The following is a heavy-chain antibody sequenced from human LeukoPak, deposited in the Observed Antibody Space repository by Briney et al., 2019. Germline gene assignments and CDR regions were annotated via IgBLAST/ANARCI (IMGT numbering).Heavy chain of an antibody. CDR1: GFTFRSYE. Sequence: GGSLRLSCEASGFTFRSYEMNWVRQAPGWGLEWVSYIRSGGDAIFYADSVKGRFTISRDNAKNLLYLQMNSLRAEDTAVYYCTRDGGSFDYWGQGTLVTVSS. CDR3: TRDGGSFDY. V-gene: IGHV3-48*03. J-gene: IGHJ4*02. D-gene: IGHD1-26*01. CDR2: IRSGGDAI.